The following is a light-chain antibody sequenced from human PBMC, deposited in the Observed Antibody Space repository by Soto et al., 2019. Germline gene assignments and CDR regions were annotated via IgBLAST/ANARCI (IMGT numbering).Light chain of an antibody. V-gene: IGLV2-14*01. CDR2: EVS. J-gene: IGLJ1*01. CDR1: SSDVGAYNY. Sequence: QSALTQPACVSVSPGQSVAISCTGTSSDVGAYNYVSWYQQHPGKAPKLLLSEVSNRPSGVSDRFSGSKSGNTASLTISGLQAEDEADYYCSSLTTSFTYVFGTGTKVTVL. CDR3: SSLTTSFTYV.